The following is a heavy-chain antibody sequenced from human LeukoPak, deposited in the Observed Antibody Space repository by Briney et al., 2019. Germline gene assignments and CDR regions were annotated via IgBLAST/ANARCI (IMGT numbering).Heavy chain of an antibody. CDR3: ARGYYDSSGYYFNPIDY. CDR2: ISGYNGNT. D-gene: IGHD3-22*01. CDR1: GYTFNSYG. J-gene: IGHJ4*02. Sequence: ASVKVSCKASGYTFNSYGISWVRQAPGQGLEWMGWISGYNGNTNYAQKLQGRVTMTTDTSTSTAYMELRSLRSDDTAVYYCARGYYDSSGYYFNPIDYWGQGTLVTVSS. V-gene: IGHV1-18*01.